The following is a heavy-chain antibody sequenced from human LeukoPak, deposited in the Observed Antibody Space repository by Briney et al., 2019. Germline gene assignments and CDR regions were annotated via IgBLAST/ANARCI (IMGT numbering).Heavy chain of an antibody. CDR3: ARDQQLDDYYYYGMDV. D-gene: IGHD6-13*01. Sequence: GGSLRLSCAASGFTFSSYAMHWVRQAPGKGLEWVAVISYDGSNKYYADSVKGRFTISRDNSKNTLYLQMNSLRAEDTAVYYCARDQQLDDYYYYGMDVWGQGTTVTVSS. J-gene: IGHJ6*02. CDR1: GFTFSSYA. V-gene: IGHV3-30-3*01. CDR2: ISYDGSNK.